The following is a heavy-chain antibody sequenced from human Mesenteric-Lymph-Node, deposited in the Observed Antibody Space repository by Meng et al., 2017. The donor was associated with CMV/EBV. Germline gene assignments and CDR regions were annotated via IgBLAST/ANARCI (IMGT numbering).Heavy chain of an antibody. D-gene: IGHD3-22*01. Sequence: ESLKISCAASGFTFSSYSMNWVRQAPGKGLEWVSSISSSSSYIYYADSVKGRFTISRDNAKNSLYLQMNSLRAEDTAVYYCARVESSGYYYETYYFDYWGQGTLVTVSS. J-gene: IGHJ4*02. V-gene: IGHV3-21*01. CDR3: ARVESSGYYYETYYFDY. CDR1: GFTFSSYS. CDR2: ISSSSSYI.